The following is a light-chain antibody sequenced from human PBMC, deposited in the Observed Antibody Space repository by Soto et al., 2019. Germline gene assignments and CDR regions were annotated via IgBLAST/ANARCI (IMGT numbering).Light chain of an antibody. Sequence: EMVMTQSPATLSVSPGERVTLSCRASQSVSSNLAWYQQKPGQAPRLLIYGASTRATGIPARFSGSGSGTEFTLTISSLQSEDIAVYYCQQYDNWPPKWTFGQGTKVDIK. CDR3: QQYDNWPPKWT. V-gene: IGKV3-15*01. CDR1: QSVSSN. CDR2: GAS. J-gene: IGKJ1*01.